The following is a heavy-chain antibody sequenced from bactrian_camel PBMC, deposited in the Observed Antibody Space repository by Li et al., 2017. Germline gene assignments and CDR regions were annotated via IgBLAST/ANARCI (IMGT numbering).Heavy chain of an antibody. CDR3: VAETYSGYGSGADFGY. V-gene: IGHV3S40*01. CDR2: SSGGT. Sequence: QLVESGGGLVQPGGSLRLSCAAPGFTFGTYDMSWVRQAPGKGLEWVSASSGGTLYADSVKGRFTISRDNAKTTLYLQMNSLKTEDTAVYYCVAETYSGYGSGADFGYWGQGTQVTVS. CDR1: GFTFGTYD. D-gene: IGHD4*01. J-gene: IGHJ6*01.